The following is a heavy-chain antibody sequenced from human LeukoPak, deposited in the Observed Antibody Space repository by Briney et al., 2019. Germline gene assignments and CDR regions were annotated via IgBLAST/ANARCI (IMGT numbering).Heavy chain of an antibody. CDR3: ARRAGAYSHPYDY. CDR1: RFTFSGYG. J-gene: IGHJ4*02. D-gene: IGHD4/OR15-4a*01. CDR2: IRFDGSHK. V-gene: IGHV3-30*02. Sequence: GGSLRLSCEASRFTFSGYGMHWVRQAPGKGLEWVAFIRFDGSHKYYADSVKGRFTISRDNSENTLYLQMNSLRAEDTAVYYCARRAGAYSHPYDYWGQGTLVTVSS.